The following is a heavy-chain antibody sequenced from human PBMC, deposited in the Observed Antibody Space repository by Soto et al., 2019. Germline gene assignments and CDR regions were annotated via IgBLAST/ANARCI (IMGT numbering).Heavy chain of an antibody. CDR2: ISYDGSNK. Sequence: LRLSCAASGFTFSSYAMHWVRQAPGKGLEWVAVISYDGSNKYYADSVKGRFTISRDNSKNTLYLQMNSLRAEDTAVYYCASGYSSSWSQPRYYYYGMDVWGQGTTVTVS. CDR3: ASGYSSSWSQPRYYYYGMDV. D-gene: IGHD6-13*01. V-gene: IGHV3-30-3*01. CDR1: GFTFSSYA. J-gene: IGHJ6*02.